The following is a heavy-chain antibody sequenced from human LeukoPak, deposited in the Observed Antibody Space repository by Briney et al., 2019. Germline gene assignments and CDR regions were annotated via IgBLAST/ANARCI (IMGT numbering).Heavy chain of an antibody. V-gene: IGHV3-11*01. Sequence: GGSLRLSCAASEFTFNDYYMSWIRQAPGKGLEWLSYINIGGTNTHYADSVKGRFTISRDNAKKSLYLEMYNLRAEDTAVYYCATDGAGFDTWGQGVLVTVSS. J-gene: IGHJ5*02. CDR3: ATDGAGFDT. CDR1: EFTFNDYY. CDR2: INIGGTNT.